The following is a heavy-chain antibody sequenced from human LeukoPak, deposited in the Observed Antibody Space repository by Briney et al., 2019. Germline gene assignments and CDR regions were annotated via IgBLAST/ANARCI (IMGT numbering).Heavy chain of an antibody. CDR3: ARGVVVPADLFDY. CDR1: GYSFTSYW. Sequence: GESLKISCKGSGYSFTSYWIGWVRQMPGKGLEWMGIIHPGDSDTRYSPSFQGQVTISADKSISTAYLQWSSLKASDTAMYYCARGVVVPADLFDYWGQGTLVTVSS. CDR2: IHPGDSDT. J-gene: IGHJ4*02. D-gene: IGHD2-2*01. V-gene: IGHV5-51*01.